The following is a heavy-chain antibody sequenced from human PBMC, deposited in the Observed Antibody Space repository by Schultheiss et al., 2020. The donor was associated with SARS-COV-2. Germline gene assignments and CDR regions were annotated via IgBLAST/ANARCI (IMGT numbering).Heavy chain of an antibody. D-gene: IGHD2-21*02. Sequence: GGSLRLSCAASGFTFNNYAMHWVRQAPGKGLEWVAVIWFDGSYKYYADSVKGRFTISRDNSKNTLYLQMNSLRAEDTAVYYCARDPSVTAIPDAFDIWGQGTMVTVSS. CDR1: GFTFNNYA. V-gene: IGHV3-30*01. J-gene: IGHJ3*02. CDR3: ARDPSVTAIPDAFDI. CDR2: IWFDGSYK.